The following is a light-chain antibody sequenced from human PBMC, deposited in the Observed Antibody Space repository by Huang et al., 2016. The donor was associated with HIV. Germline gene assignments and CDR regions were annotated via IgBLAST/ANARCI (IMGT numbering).Light chain of an antibody. Sequence: DIQMTQSPSSLSASVGDRVTITCRASQSIRRYLNWYQQKPGKAPNLLIYAASSLQSGVPSSFSSSGFGTDFSLTISSLQPEDFGTYYCQQSYSTPYTFGQGTKVEIK. CDR2: AAS. CDR3: QQSYSTPYT. J-gene: IGKJ2*01. CDR1: QSIRRY. V-gene: IGKV1-39*01.